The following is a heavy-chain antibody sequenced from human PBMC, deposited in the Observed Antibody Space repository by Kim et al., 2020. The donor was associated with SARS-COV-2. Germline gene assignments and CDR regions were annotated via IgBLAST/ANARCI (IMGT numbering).Heavy chain of an antibody. CDR1: GFTFSSYD. CDR2: VSPGGDT. D-gene: IGHD2-2*01. V-gene: IGHV3-13*04. Sequence: GGSLRLSCAASGFTFSSYDFHWVRQGAGKGLEWVSTVSPGGDTYYAGSVKGRFTISRENAENSLYLQMNSLRAGDTAVYYCARGSGFCSTASCSWPHYWGQGTLVTVSS. CDR3: ARGSGFCSTASCSWPHY. J-gene: IGHJ4*02.